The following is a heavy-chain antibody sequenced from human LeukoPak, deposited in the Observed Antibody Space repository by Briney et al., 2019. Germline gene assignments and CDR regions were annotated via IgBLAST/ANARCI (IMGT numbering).Heavy chain of an antibody. D-gene: IGHD3-16*01. V-gene: IGHV3-30*18. CDR1: GCTFSSYG. CDR3: AKEKGEEGPGSNPYYYYYGMDV. CDR2: ISYDGSNK. Sequence: GRSLRLSCAASGCTFSSYGMHWVRQAPGKGLEWVAVISYDGSNKYYADSVKGRFTISRDNSKNTLYLQMNSLRAEDTAVYYCAKEKGEEGPGSNPYYYYYGMDVWGQGTTVTVSS. J-gene: IGHJ6*02.